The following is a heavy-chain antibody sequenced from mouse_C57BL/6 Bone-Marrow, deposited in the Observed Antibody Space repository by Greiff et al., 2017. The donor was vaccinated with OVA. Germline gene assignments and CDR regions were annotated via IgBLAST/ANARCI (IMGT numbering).Heavy chain of an antibody. CDR3: ARSDYSNPYAMDY. D-gene: IGHD2-5*01. J-gene: IGHJ4*01. Sequence: VKLMESGAELARPGASVKLSCKASGYTFTSYGISWVKQRTGQGLEWIGEIYPRSGNTYYNEKFKGKATLTADKSSSTAYMELRSLTSEDSAVYFCARSDYSNPYAMDYWGQGTSVTVSS. CDR2: IYPRSGNT. CDR1: GYTFTSYG. V-gene: IGHV1-81*01.